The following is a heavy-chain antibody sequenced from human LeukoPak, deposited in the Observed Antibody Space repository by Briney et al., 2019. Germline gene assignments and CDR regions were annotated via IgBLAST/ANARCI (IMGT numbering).Heavy chain of an antibody. V-gene: IGHV4-31*03. J-gene: IGHJ6*02. Sequence: SQTLSLTCTVSGGSISSGGYYWSWIRQHPGKGLEWIGYIYYSGSTYYNPSLKSRVTISVDTSKNQFSPKLSSVTAADTAVYYCARGGSGEWLRSWAYYYYGMDVWGQGTTVTVSS. CDR2: IYYSGST. CDR3: ARGGSGEWLRSWAYYYYGMDV. D-gene: IGHD5-12*01. CDR1: GGSISSGGYY.